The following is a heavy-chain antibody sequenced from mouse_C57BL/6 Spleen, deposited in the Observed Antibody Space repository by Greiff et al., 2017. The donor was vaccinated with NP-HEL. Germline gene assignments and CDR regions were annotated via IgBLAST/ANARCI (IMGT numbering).Heavy chain of an antibody. CDR3: ARGGLWDYGAWFAY. V-gene: IGHV3-6*01. D-gene: IGHD2-4*01. J-gene: IGHJ3*01. CDR1: GYSITSGYY. Sequence: VQLKESGPGLVKPSQSLSLTCSVTGYSITSGYYWNWIRQFPGNKLEWMGYISYDGSNNYNPSLKNRISITRDTSKNQFFLKLNSVTTEDTATYYCARGGLWDYGAWFAYWGQGTLVTVSA. CDR2: ISYDGSN.